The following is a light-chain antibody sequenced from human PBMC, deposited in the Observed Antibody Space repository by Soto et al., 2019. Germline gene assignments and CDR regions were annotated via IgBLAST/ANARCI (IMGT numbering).Light chain of an antibody. Sequence: QSALTQPASVSGSPGQSITISCTGTSSDVGVYNYVSWYQQHPGKAPKLMIYEVSNRPSGVSNRFSGSKSGNTASLTISGLQVEDEADYFCSSYSTTSSPHVLFGGGTKLTVL. CDR1: SSDVGVYNY. J-gene: IGLJ2*01. CDR2: EVS. V-gene: IGLV2-14*01. CDR3: SSYSTTSSPHVL.